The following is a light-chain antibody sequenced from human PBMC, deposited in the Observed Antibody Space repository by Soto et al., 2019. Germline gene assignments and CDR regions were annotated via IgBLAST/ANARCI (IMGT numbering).Light chain of an antibody. Sequence: DIQMTQSPSSLSASVGDRVTITCRASQGISNYLAWYQQKPGKVPKLLIYAASTLQSGVPSRFSGSGSGTDFTLTISGLQPEDVATYYCQKYNSALTFGGGTKVEIK. CDR2: AAS. V-gene: IGKV1-27*01. CDR3: QKYNSALT. CDR1: QGISNY. J-gene: IGKJ4*01.